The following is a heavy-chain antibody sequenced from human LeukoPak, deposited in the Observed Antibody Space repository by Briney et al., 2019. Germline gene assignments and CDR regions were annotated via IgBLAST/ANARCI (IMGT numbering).Heavy chain of an antibody. Sequence: ASVKVSCKASGYTFTAYYIHWVRQAPGQGLEWMGWINPNCGGTDYVQKFQGRVTMTRDTSISTAYMELNRLTSDDAAVYYCAKVSKLGCSGVSCYSAFDYWGQGSLVTVSS. CDR3: AKVSKLGCSGVSCYSAFDY. V-gene: IGHV1-2*02. D-gene: IGHD2-15*01. CDR2: INPNCGGT. CDR1: GYTFTAYY. J-gene: IGHJ4*02.